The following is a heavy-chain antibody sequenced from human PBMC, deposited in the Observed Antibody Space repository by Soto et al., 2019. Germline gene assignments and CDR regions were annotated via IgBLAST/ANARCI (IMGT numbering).Heavy chain of an antibody. D-gene: IGHD5-12*01. CDR3: ARGGYDTSFDY. J-gene: IGHJ4*02. CDR2: IIPIFGTA. V-gene: IGHV1-69*13. Sequence: GASVKVSCKASGVTFSSYAISWVRQAPGQGLEWMGGIIPIFGTANYAQKFQGRVTITADESTSTAYMELSSLRSEDTAVYYCARGGYDTSFDYWGQGTLVTVSS. CDR1: GVTFSSYA.